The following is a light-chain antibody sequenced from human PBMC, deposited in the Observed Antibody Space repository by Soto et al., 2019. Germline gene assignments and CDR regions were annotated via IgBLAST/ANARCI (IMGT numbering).Light chain of an antibody. CDR2: GAT. CDR3: QQYVTSPAIT. CDR1: ESVGDY. Sequence: PGERATLSCWASESVGDYLAWYQQKPGQAPRLLIYGATKRTSGTPDRFSGTGYETAFTLAISRLEPGDFAVYYCQQYVTSPAITFGQGTRLEIK. J-gene: IGKJ5*01. V-gene: IGKV3-20*01.